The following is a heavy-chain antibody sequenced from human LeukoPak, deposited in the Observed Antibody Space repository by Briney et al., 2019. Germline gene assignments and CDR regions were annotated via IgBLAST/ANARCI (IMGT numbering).Heavy chain of an antibody. CDR2: ISAYNGNT. Sequence: GASVKVSCKASGYTFTSYGISWVRQAPEQGLEWMGWISAYNGNTNYAQKLQGRVTMTTDTSTSTAYMELRSLRSDDTAVYYCARDLEIKKQWLVTGGAGYWGQGTLVTVSS. D-gene: IGHD6-19*01. CDR3: ARDLEIKKQWLVTGGAGY. CDR1: GYTFTSYG. J-gene: IGHJ4*02. V-gene: IGHV1-18*01.